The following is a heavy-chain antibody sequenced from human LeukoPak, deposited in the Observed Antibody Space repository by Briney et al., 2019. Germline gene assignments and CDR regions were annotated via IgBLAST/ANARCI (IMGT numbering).Heavy chain of an antibody. Sequence: AGVSLRLSCAASGFTFSYYWMTWVRQAPGKGLEWVANINEEGSEKYYVDSVKGRFTISRDNAKNSLYLHMNSLRAEDTAVYYCASQVTIFGGGKYFDYWGQGTLVTVSS. V-gene: IGHV3-7*05. J-gene: IGHJ4*02. D-gene: IGHD3-3*01. CDR3: ASQVTIFGGGKYFDY. CDR2: INEEGSEK. CDR1: GFTFSYYW.